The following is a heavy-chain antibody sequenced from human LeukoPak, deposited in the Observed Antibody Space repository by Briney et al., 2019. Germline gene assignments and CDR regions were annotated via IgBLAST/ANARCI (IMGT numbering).Heavy chain of an antibody. CDR1: GGSISSISSNN. V-gene: IGHV4-39*01. CDR2: IHYSGST. CDR3: ARLPTGYPNWFDT. D-gene: IGHD5-18*01. Sequence: SETLSLTCAVSGGSISSISSNNWAWIRQPPGKGLELIAAIHYSGSTYYNPSFLSRVTISVDTSKNQFSLKLRSLTATDTAVYYCARLPTGYPNWFDTWGQGILVTVSS. J-gene: IGHJ5*02.